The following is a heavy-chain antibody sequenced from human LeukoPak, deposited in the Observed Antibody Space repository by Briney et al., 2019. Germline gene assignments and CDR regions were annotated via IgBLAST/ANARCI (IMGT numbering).Heavy chain of an antibody. CDR1: GGSIGYYY. J-gene: IGHJ4*02. Sequence: PSETLSLTCSVSGGSIGYYYWSWIRQPPGKGLEWIGYSHDSGESNYSPSLQSRVIISRDTSKNQFSLNLMSVTAADTAVYYCAASSHSGSYRAYWGQGTPVTVSS. V-gene: IGHV4-59*08. D-gene: IGHD3-10*01. CDR3: AASSHSGSYRAY. CDR2: SHDSGES.